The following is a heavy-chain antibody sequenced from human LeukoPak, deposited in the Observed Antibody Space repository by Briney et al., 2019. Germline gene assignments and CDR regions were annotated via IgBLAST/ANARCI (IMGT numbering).Heavy chain of an antibody. D-gene: IGHD4-17*01. CDR3: ARGGTTGAYYYYGVDV. J-gene: IGHJ6*02. CDR2: IYYSGST. Sequence: SETLSLTCTVSGGSITGYYWSWIRQPPGKGLEWIGDIYYSGSTNYNPSLKSRVTISVDTSKNQFSLKLSSVTAADTDVYYCARGGTTGAYYYYGVDVWGQGTTVIVSS. V-gene: IGHV4-59*01. CDR1: GGSITGYY.